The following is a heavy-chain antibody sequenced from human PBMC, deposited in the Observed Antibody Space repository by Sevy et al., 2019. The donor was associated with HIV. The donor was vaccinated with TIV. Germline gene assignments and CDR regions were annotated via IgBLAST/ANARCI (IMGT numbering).Heavy chain of an antibody. Sequence: SETLSLTCTVSGGSISGDSFYWTWIRQSAGKGLGWIGRISTSGSTKYNPSLKSRVSMSIETSENHLSLGLTSVTAADTAVYYCASDVGSGYGLDVWGRGTSVTVSS. J-gene: IGHJ6*02. CDR3: ASDVGSGYGLDV. CDR1: GGSISGDSFY. V-gene: IGHV4-61*02. D-gene: IGHD3-10*01. CDR2: ISTSGST.